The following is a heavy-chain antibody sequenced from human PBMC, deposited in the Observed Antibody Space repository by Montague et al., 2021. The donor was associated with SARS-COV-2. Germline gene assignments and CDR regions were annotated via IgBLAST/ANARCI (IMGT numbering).Heavy chain of an antibody. V-gene: IGHV3-11*01. CDR2: ISSSGSTI. Sequence: SLSLSLSASGFTFSDYYMSWIRQAPGKGLEWVSYISSSGSTIYYADSVKGRFTISRDNAKNSLYLQMNSLRAEDTAIYYCARESGSGSYYDYFDYWGQGTLVTVSS. D-gene: IGHD1-26*01. J-gene: IGHJ4*02. CDR3: ARESGSGSYYDYFDY. CDR1: GFTFSDYY.